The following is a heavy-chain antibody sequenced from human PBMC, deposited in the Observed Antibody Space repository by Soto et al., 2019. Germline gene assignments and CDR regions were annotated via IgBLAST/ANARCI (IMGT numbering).Heavy chain of an antibody. D-gene: IGHD3-3*01. Sequence: GSLRLSCAASGFTFSSFAMTWVRQAPGKGLEWVSGLSDNGGATYYADSVRGWFNISRDHSKNTQYLQMNSLRGEDTAVYYCVQRGWRGYYRAFDYWGQGALVTVSS. CDR2: LSDNGGAT. CDR1: GFTFSSFA. J-gene: IGHJ4*02. CDR3: VQRGWRGYYRAFDY. V-gene: IGHV3-23*01.